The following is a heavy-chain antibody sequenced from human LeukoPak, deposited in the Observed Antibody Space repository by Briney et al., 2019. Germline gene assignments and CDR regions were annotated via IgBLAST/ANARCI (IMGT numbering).Heavy chain of an antibody. CDR2: IYYSGST. J-gene: IGHJ4*02. CDR3: ARDITGGSDY. Sequence: SETLSLTCTVSGGSISSSSYYWGWIRQPPEKGLEWIGSIYYSGSTYYNPSLKSRVTISVDTSKNQFSLKLSSVTAADTAVYYCARDITGGSDYWGQGTLVTVSS. V-gene: IGHV4-39*07. CDR1: GGSISSSSYY. D-gene: IGHD3-3*01.